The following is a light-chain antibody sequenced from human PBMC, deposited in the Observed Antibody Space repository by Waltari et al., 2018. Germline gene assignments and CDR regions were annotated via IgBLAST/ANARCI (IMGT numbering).Light chain of an antibody. CDR3: QQYANTPRT. J-gene: IGKJ1*01. CDR1: QSVLYSSNNKNY. Sequence: DIVMTQSPDSLAVSLGERATINCKSSQSVLYSSNNKNYVSWYQHKPGQPPKLLIYWASTRESGVTDRFSGSGSGTDFTLTISSLQAEDVAVYYCQQYANTPRTFGQGTTVEIK. V-gene: IGKV4-1*01. CDR2: WAS.